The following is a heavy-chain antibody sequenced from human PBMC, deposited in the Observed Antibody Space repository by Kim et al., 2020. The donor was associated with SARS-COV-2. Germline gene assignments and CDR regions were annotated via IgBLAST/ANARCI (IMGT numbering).Heavy chain of an antibody. CDR3: AKDNGVTYWYFDL. V-gene: IGHV3-33*06. Sequence: GGSLRLSCAASGFTFSSYAMHWVRQAPGKGLEWVAVIWYDGSNKYYADSVKGRFTISRDNSKNTLYLQMNSLRAEDTAVYYCAKDNGVTYWYFDLWGRGT. CDR2: IWYDGSNK. J-gene: IGHJ2*01. D-gene: IGHD2-8*01. CDR1: GFTFSSYA.